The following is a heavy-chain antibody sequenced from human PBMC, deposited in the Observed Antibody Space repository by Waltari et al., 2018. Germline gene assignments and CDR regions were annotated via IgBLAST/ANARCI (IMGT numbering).Heavy chain of an antibody. D-gene: IGHD6-19*01. CDR2: IRGKPSNYAT. CDR1: GFNFSASV. Sequence: EVQLVESGGGLVHPGGALKLSCAASGFNFSASVMHLVRQASGKGLEWVGRIRGKPSNYATAHAASVKGRFAISRDDSKNTTYLQMNNLKTEDTAVYYCTSLSSGPFGYWGQGTLVTVSS. J-gene: IGHJ4*02. CDR3: TSLSSGPFGY. V-gene: IGHV3-73*01.